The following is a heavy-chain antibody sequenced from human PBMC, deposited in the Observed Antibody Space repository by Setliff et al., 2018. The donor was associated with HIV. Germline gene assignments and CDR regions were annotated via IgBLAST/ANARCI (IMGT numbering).Heavy chain of an antibody. CDR1: GFIFKNYA. CDR2: ISGSGDIS. J-gene: IGHJ3*02. D-gene: IGHD3-3*01. V-gene: IGHV3-23*01. Sequence: GGSLRLSCAASGFIFKNYAMNWVRQAPGKGLEWVSTISGSGDISLYADSVKGRFTISRDNAKNSLYLQMNSLRAEDTALYYCAREQNHYNFWSGHNYDAFDIWGQGTMVTVSS. CDR3: AREQNHYNFWSGHNYDAFDI.